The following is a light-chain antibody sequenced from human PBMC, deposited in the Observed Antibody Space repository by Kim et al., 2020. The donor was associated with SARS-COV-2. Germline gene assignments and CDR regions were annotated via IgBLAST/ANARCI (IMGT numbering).Light chain of an antibody. Sequence: AIQLTQSPSSLSASVGDRATITCRASQDIGTSLAWFRQRPGKAPQLLMHGTSTLESGVPSEFTGSGSGTDFTLTISSLRPEDFASYYCRRFKSCPPTFGQRTKVDIK. CDR3: RRFKSCPPT. CDR1: QDIGTS. CDR2: GTS. V-gene: IGKV1-13*02. J-gene: IGKJ1*01.